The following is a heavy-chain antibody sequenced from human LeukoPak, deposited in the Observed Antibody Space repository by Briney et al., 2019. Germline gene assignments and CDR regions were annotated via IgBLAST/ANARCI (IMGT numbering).Heavy chain of an antibody. Sequence: ASVKVSCKASGYTFISYYIHWVRQAPGQGLEWMGIINPGGGSTTYAQKFQGRVTMTRDTSTSTVYMELSSLRSEDTAIYYCARGGDNSYFDYWGQGTLVIVSS. CDR1: GYTFISYY. J-gene: IGHJ4*02. CDR3: ARGGDNSYFDY. CDR2: INPGGGST. V-gene: IGHV1-46*01. D-gene: IGHD4-23*01.